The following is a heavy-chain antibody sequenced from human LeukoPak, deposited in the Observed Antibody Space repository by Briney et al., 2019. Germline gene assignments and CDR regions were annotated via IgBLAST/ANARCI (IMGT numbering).Heavy chain of an antibody. CDR3: ARDHYGDYAFDN. Sequence: GGSLRLSCAASGFTFTTYTMNWVRQAPGKGLEWVSSITGSGSSIYYADSLKGRFTISRDNAENSLYLQMNSLTAEDTAVYYCARDHYGDYAFDNWGQGTLVTVSS. D-gene: IGHD4-17*01. V-gene: IGHV3-21*01. CDR2: ITGSGSSI. J-gene: IGHJ4*02. CDR1: GFTFTTYT.